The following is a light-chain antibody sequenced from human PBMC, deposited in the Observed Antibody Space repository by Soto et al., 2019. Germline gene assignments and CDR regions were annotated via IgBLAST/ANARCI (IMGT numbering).Light chain of an antibody. CDR2: DVS. J-gene: IGLJ3*02. V-gene: IGLV2-14*01. Sequence: QSALTQPASVPGSPGKSITISCTGTSSDVGAYNYVSWYQQHPGKAPKLMIFDVSNRPSGVSNRFSGSKSGNTASLTISGLQADDEADYYCSSYTTATTRVFGGGTKLTVL. CDR1: SSDVGAYNY. CDR3: SSYTTATTRV.